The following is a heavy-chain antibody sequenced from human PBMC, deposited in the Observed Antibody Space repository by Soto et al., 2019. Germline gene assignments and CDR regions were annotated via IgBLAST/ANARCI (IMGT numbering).Heavy chain of an antibody. J-gene: IGHJ6*02. Sequence: SETLSLTCTVSGGSISSYYWSWIRQPPGKGLEWIGYIYYSGSTNYNPSLKSRVTISVDTSKNQFSLKLSSVTAADTAVYYCARDLIEDRLRSDYYYYYGMDVWGQGTTVTVSS. CDR2: IYYSGST. CDR1: GGSISSYY. V-gene: IGHV4-59*01. D-gene: IGHD2-8*01. CDR3: ARDLIEDRLRSDYYYYYGMDV.